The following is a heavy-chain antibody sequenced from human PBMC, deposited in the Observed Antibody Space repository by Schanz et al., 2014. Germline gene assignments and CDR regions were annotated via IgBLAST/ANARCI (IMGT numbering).Heavy chain of an antibody. CDR1: GFTFSDYY. V-gene: IGHV3-11*05. Sequence: PGGSLRLSFAASGFTFSDYYMSWIRQAPGKGLEWVSYISSSGSYTNYADSVKGRFTTSRDNGKKSMYLQMNSLRAEDTAVYYCAKDHAGSDILTALGNWGQGTLXTVSS. CDR2: ISSSGSYT. CDR3: AKDHAGSDILTALGN. J-gene: IGHJ4*02. D-gene: IGHD3-9*01.